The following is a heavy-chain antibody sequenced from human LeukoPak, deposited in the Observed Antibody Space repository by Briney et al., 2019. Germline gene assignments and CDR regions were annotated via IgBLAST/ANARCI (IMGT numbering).Heavy chain of an antibody. V-gene: IGHV3-21*01. D-gene: IGHD3-10*01. CDR2: ISSSSSYI. J-gene: IGHJ2*01. Sequence: GGSLRLSCAASGFTFSSYSMNWVRQAPGKGLEWVSSISSSSSYIYYADSVKGRFTISRDNAKNSLYLQMNSLRAEDTAVYYCARASLDYYGSGSRSYWYFDLWCRGTLVTGPS. CDR3: ARASLDYYGSGSRSYWYFDL. CDR1: GFTFSSYS.